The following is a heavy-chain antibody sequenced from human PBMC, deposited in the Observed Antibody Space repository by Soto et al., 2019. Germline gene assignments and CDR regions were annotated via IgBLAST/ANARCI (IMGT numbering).Heavy chain of an antibody. V-gene: IGHV1-2*02. J-gene: IGHJ6*02. CDR3: VSPGISVAGHFYKYDKEV. Sequence: ASVKVSCKASGYSLTGYYIHWVRQAPGQGVEWMGWVNPKSGATKYAQRFQGRVTMTRDKSLNTAYMDLTRLRSDDRDVYFCVSPGISVAGHFYKYDKEVWGHGTTVTVSS. D-gene: IGHD6-19*01. CDR1: GYSLTGYY. CDR2: VNPKSGAT.